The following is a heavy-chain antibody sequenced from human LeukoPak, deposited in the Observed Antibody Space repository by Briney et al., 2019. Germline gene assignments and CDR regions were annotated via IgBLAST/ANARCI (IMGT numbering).Heavy chain of an antibody. Sequence: GRSLRLSCAASGFTFSSYGMHWVRQAPGKGLEGVAVISYDGSNKYYADSVKGRFTISRDNPRNTLYMQMNSLRDEDTALYYCAIMHGYYDGSGYWVQWGQGTLVTVPS. CDR3: AIMHGYYDGSGYWVQ. J-gene: IGHJ1*01. V-gene: IGHV3-30*03. CDR2: ISYDGSNK. D-gene: IGHD3-22*01. CDR1: GFTFSSYG.